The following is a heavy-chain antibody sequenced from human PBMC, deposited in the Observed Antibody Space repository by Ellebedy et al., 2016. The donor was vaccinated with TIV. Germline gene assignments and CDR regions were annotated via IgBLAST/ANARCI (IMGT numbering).Heavy chain of an antibody. J-gene: IGHJ1*01. CDR3: ARLSDRGEH. Sequence: ASVKVSCKASGYTFTGYFLQWVRQAPGQGLEWMGIINPSGGSTRYTQKFQGRVTLTRDKSTSTVYMELTSLKSEDTAVYHCARLSDRGEHWGQGTLVTVSS. V-gene: IGHV1-46*01. CDR2: INPSGGST. CDR1: GYTFTGYF. D-gene: IGHD1-14*01.